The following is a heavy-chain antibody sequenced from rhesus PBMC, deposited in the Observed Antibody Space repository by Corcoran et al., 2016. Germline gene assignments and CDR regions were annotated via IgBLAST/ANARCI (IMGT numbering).Heavy chain of an antibody. J-gene: IGHJ2*01. CDR3: ARGSRGGWYFDL. CDR1: GGSISSNY. CDR2: IYSSGIST. D-gene: IGHD5-42*01. Sequence: QVQLQESGPGLVKPLETLSLTCAVFGGSISSNYWSWIRQPPGKGLEWIGNIYSSGISTNYNPVLKSRVTLSVDTAKNQFSLKLSSVTAVDTAVYYCARGSRGGWYFDLWGPGTPITISS. V-gene: IGHV4S11*01.